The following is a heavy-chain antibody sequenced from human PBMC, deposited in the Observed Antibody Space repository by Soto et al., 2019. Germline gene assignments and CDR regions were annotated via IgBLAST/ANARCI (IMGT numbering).Heavy chain of an antibody. Sequence: GGSLRLSCAASGFTFSNYAMTWVRQAPGKGLEWMSVISGNGYSTYYADSVKGRFTFSRDNSKNTVYLQMSSLRAEDTAVYHCASPSGSYFLSAFAVWGQGTIVTFSS. D-gene: IGHD1-26*01. J-gene: IGHJ3*01. V-gene: IGHV3-23*01. CDR2: ISGNGYST. CDR3: ASPSGSYFLSAFAV. CDR1: GFTFSNYA.